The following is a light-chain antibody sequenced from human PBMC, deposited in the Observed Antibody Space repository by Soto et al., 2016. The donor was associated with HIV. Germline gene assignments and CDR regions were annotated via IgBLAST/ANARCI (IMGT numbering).Light chain of an antibody. CDR2: QDT. J-gene: IGLJ2*01. CDR3: QAWDTNTGV. CDR1: KLGDKY. V-gene: IGLV3-1*01. Sequence: SYELTQPPSVSVSPRQTATITCSGDKLGDKYVCWYQQKPGQSPALLIYQDTIRPSGIPERFSGSISGNTATLTISGTQAMDEADYYCQAWDTNTGVFGGGTELTVL.